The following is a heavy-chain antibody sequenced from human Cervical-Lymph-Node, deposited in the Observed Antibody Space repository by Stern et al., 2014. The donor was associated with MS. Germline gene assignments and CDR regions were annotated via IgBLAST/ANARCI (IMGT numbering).Heavy chain of an antibody. CDR3: ARDKVVVVAATPMGY. D-gene: IGHD2-15*01. V-gene: IGHV1-18*01. CDR2: ISAYNGNT. CDR1: GYTFTSYG. J-gene: IGHJ4*02. Sequence: QVQLVESGAEVKKPGASVKVSCKASGYTFTSYGISWVRQAPGQGLEWMGWISAYNGNTNYAQKLQGRGTMTTDTSTSTAYMELRSLRSDDTAVYYCARDKVVVVAATPMGYWGQGTLVTVSS.